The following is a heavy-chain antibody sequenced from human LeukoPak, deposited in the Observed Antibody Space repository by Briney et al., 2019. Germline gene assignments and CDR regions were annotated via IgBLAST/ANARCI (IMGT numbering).Heavy chain of an antibody. D-gene: IGHD1-26*01. CDR1: GFTFSSYS. J-gene: IGHJ4*02. V-gene: IGHV3-21*01. CDR2: ISSSSSYI. Sequence: GGSLRLSCAAPGFTFSSYSMNWVRQAPGKGLEWVSSISSSSSYIYYADSVKGRFNISRDNAKNSLFMQMTSLRAEDTAVYFCVYYLVGAKRSFDYWGQGTLVTVSS. CDR3: VYYLVGAKRSFDY.